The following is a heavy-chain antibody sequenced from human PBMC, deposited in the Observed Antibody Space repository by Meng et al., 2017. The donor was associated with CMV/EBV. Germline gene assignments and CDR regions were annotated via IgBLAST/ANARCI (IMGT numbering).Heavy chain of an antibody. Sequence: SETLSLTCTVSGGSISSYYWSWIRQPPGKGLEWIGYIYYSGSTNYNPSLKSRVTISVDTSKNQFSLKLSSVTAADTAVYHCARVVGDVVVPAATQYYFDYWGQGTLVTVSS. CDR1: GGSISSYY. D-gene: IGHD2-2*01. CDR3: ARVVGDVVVPAATQYYFDY. J-gene: IGHJ4*02. CDR2: IYYSGST. V-gene: IGHV4-59*01.